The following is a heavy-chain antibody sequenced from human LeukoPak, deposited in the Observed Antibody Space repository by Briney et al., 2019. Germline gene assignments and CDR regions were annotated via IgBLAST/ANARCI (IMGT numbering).Heavy chain of an antibody. Sequence: ASVKVSCKASGYTFTGYYMHWVRQAPGQGLEWMGWINPNSGGTNYAQKFQGRVTMTRDTSISTAYMELSRLRSDDTAVYYCARVHELLSWFDPWGQGTLVTVSS. D-gene: IGHD2-2*01. CDR1: GYTFTGYY. J-gene: IGHJ5*02. CDR2: INPNSGGT. V-gene: IGHV1-2*02. CDR3: ARVHELLSWFDP.